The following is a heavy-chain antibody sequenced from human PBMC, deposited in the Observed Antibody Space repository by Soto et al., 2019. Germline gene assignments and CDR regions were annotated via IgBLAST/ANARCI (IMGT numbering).Heavy chain of an antibody. D-gene: IGHD2-15*01. CDR2: IGTAGDT. Sequence: EVQLVESGGGLVQPGGSLRLSCAASGFTFRSYDMHWVRQATGKGLEWVSAIGTAGDTYYPGSVKGRFTISRENAKNSLYLQMNSLRAGDTAVYYCARGGLEYCSGGSCYYYFDYWGQGTLVTVSS. V-gene: IGHV3-13*01. CDR3: ARGGLEYCSGGSCYYYFDY. J-gene: IGHJ4*02. CDR1: GFTFRSYD.